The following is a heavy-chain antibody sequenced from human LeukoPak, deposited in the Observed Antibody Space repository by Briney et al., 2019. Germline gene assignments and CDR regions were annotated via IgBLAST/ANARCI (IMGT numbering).Heavy chain of an antibody. Sequence: GEALKISCKGSGYSFTSYWIAWVRQMPGKGLGWIGIIYPGDSDTIYSPSFPGPVTLSPDKSISTAYLQWSSLKASAAAMYYCARHGAIAVPPDFDYYGQGTLVTVSS. CDR1: GYSFTSYW. J-gene: IGHJ4*02. CDR3: ARHGAIAVPPDFDY. V-gene: IGHV5-51*01. D-gene: IGHD6-19*01. CDR2: IYPGDSDT.